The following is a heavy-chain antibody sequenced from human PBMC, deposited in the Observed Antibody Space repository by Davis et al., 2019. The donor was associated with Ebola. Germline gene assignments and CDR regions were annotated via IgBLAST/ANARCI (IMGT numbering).Heavy chain of an antibody. Sequence: SLKISCAASGFTFDDYAMHWVRQAPGKGLEWVSGISWNSGSIGYADSVKGRFTISRDNAKNTLYLQMNSLSAEDTAVYYCTRDFDWAGGYWGQGTLVSVSS. D-gene: IGHD3-9*01. CDR3: TRDFDWAGGY. V-gene: IGHV3-9*01. J-gene: IGHJ4*02. CDR1: GFTFDDYA. CDR2: ISWNSGSI.